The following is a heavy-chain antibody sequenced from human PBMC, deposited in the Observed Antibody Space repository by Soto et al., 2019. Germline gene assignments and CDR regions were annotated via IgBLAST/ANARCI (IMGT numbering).Heavy chain of an antibody. V-gene: IGHV4-31*03. CDR1: GGSISSGGYY. Sequence: QVQLQESGPGLVKPSQTLSLTCTVSGGSISSGGYYWSWIRQHPGKGLEWIGHINYSGRTYYNSSLKIRVSISVDTSKNQFSLKLSSVTAAETAIYYCARDYNRRPVGWFDTWGQGTLVTVSS. CDR3: ARDYNRRPVGWFDT. D-gene: IGHD3-10*01. J-gene: IGHJ5*02. CDR2: INYSGRT.